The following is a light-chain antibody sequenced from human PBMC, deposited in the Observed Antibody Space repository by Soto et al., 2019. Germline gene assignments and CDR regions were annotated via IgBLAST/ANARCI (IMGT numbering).Light chain of an antibody. CDR1: QSLGGS. J-gene: IGKJ1*01. CDR3: QQYESSPRT. Sequence: SVFAHFSTTLSFSPRERATPSCRASQSLGGSLAWYQQRPGQAPRLLVYHTSNRATGIPDRFSASGSGTDFTLTISRLEPEDFAVYYCQQYESSPRTFGQGTKVDIK. V-gene: IGKV3-20*01. CDR2: HTS.